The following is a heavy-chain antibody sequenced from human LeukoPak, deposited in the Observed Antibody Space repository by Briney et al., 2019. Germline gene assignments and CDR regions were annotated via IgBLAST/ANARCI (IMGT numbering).Heavy chain of an antibody. CDR2: INPNSGGT. V-gene: IGHV1-2*02. CDR1: GYTFTGYY. Sequence: ASVKVSCKASGYTFTGYYMHWVRQAPGQGLEWMGWINPNSGGTNYAQKFQGRVTTTRDTSISTAYMELSRLRSDDTAVYYCARGVLLQGRGAFDIWGQGAMVTVSS. J-gene: IGHJ3*02. D-gene: IGHD3-10*01. CDR3: ARGVLLQGRGAFDI.